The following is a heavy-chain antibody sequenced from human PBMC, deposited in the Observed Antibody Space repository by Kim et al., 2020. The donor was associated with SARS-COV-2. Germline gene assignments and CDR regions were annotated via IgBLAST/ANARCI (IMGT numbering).Heavy chain of an antibody. CDR1: GFTFSEAW. CDR2: ITSKSDDETT. Sequence: GGSLRLSCAASGFTFSEAWMSWVRQAPGKGLEWVGRITSKSDDETTDYATPVKDRFTISRDDSKNTLYLQMNSLKSEDTAVYYCTTARSTNAAVDPFDFWGRGTLVAVSS. J-gene: IGHJ4*02. CDR3: TTARSTNAAVDPFDF. V-gene: IGHV3-15*01. D-gene: IGHD6-25*01.